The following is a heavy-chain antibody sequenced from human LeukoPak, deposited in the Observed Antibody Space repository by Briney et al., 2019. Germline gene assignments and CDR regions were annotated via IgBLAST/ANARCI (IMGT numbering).Heavy chain of an antibody. J-gene: IGHJ3*02. CDR3: AREALTYYYDTTGFRTFDI. CDR1: GGSISSYY. Sequence: SETLSLTCTVSGGSISSYYWSWIRQPAGKGLEWIGRIYTSGSTNYNPSLKSRVTMSVDTSKNQFSLKLSSVTAADTAVYYCAREALTYYYDTTGFRTFDIWGQGTMVTVSS. D-gene: IGHD3-22*01. CDR2: IYTSGST. V-gene: IGHV4-4*07.